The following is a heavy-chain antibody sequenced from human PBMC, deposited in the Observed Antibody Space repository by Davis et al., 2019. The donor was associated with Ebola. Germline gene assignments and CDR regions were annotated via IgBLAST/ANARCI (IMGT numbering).Heavy chain of an antibody. D-gene: IGHD2/OR15-2a*01. J-gene: IGHJ4*02. CDR2: IWYDGSNK. CDR1: GLTFSSHG. CDR3: ARDLGRNQSKYRNFGY. Sequence: PGGSLRLSCAASGLTFSSHGMHWVRQAPGKRLEWVAVIWYDGSNKYYADSVKGRFTISRDNSKNTLYLQMNSLRAEDTAVYYCARDLGRNQSKYRNFGYWGQGTLVTVSS. V-gene: IGHV3-33*01.